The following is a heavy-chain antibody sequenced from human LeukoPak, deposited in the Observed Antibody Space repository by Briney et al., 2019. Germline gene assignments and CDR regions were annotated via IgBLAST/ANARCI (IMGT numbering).Heavy chain of an antibody. J-gene: IGHJ4*02. CDR2: IYSGGST. D-gene: IGHD3-22*01. Sequence: TGGSLRLSCAASGFTVSRNYMTWVRQAPGKGLEWVSVIYSGGSTYYADSVKGRFTISRDNSKNTLYLQMNSLRAEDTAVYYCAGTIVGKWAIDYWGQGTLVTVSS. V-gene: IGHV3-53*01. CDR3: AGTIVGKWAIDY. CDR1: GFTVSRNY.